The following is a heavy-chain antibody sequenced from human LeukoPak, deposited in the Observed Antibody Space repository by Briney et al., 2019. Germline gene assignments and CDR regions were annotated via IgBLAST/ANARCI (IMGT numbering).Heavy chain of an antibody. V-gene: IGHV4-34*01. Sequence: SETLSLTCAVYGGSFSGYYWSWIRQPPGKGLEWIGEINHSGSTNYNPSLKSRVTISVDTSKIQFSLKLSSVTAADTAVYYCARGRTMVRGVTLDYWGQGTLVTVSS. CDR2: INHSGST. CDR1: GGSFSGYY. CDR3: ARGRTMVRGVTLDY. J-gene: IGHJ4*02. D-gene: IGHD3-10*01.